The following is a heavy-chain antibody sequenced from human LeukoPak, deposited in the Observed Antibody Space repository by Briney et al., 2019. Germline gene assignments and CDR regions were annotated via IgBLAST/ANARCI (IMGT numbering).Heavy chain of an antibody. J-gene: IGHJ5*02. CDR1: GFTFITYS. V-gene: IGHV3-48*01. CDR2: ISSTGSTI. Sequence: GALRLSCAASGFTFITYSMNWVRQAPGKGLEWVSYISSTGSTIYYADSVKGRFTISRDNSKNTLYLQMNSLRAEDTAVYYCAKDRSGDCYSGSWGQGTLVTVSS. CDR3: AKDRSGDCYSGS. D-gene: IGHD2-21*02.